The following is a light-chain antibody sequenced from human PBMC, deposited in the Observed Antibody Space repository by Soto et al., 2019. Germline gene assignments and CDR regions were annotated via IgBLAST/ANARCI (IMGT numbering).Light chain of an antibody. J-gene: IGKJ1*01. CDR1: QSISSW. Sequence: DIQMTQPPSTLSASVGDRVTITCRASQSISSWLAWYQQKPGKAPKLLIYKASSLESGVPSRFSGSGSGTEFTLTISSLQPDDFATYYCQQYNSYSRTFGQGTKVESK. CDR3: QQYNSYSRT. CDR2: KAS. V-gene: IGKV1-5*03.